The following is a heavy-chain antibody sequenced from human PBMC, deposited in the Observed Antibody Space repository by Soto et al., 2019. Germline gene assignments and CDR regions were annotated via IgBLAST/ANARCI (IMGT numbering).Heavy chain of an antibody. J-gene: IGHJ2*01. V-gene: IGHV3-33*01. D-gene: IGHD6-19*01. CDR3: ARIPQIAVAGTRFGYFDL. CDR2: IWYDGSNK. Sequence: QVQLEESGGGVVQPGRSLRLSCAASGFTFSSYGMHWVRQAPSKGLEWVAVIWYDGSNKYYADSVKGRFTISRDNSKNTLYLQMNSLGAEDTAVYYCARIPQIAVAGTRFGYFDLWGRGTLVTVSS. CDR1: GFTFSSYG.